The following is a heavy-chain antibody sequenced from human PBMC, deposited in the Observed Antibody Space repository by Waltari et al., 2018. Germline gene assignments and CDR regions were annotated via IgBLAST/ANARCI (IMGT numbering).Heavy chain of an antibody. CDR3: ARDGGSSTSRDPYYFDY. D-gene: IGHD2-2*01. Sequence: QVQLQESGPGLVKPSETLSRTCTVSGGSISSYYWSWIRQPAGKGLEWIGRIYTSGSTNYNPSLKSRVTMSVDTSKNQFSLKLSSVTAADTAVYYCARDGGSSTSRDPYYFDYWGQGTLVTVSS. CDR2: IYTSGST. J-gene: IGHJ4*02. CDR1: GGSISSYY. V-gene: IGHV4-4*07.